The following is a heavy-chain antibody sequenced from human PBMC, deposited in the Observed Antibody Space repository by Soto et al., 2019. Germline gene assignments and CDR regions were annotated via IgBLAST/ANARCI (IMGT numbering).Heavy chain of an antibody. J-gene: IGHJ4*02. CDR1: GFTFSSYA. Sequence: PGGSLRLSCAASGFTFSSYAMSWVRQAPGKGLEWVASISDNGSDKNYVNSVKGQFTVSRDNSKNTLYLQMNSLRAEDTAVYYCAKAAGYDSSGYYYYLDHWGQGTLVTVSS. D-gene: IGHD3-22*01. CDR3: AKAAGYDSSGYYYYLDH. V-gene: IGHV3-30*18. CDR2: ISDNGSDK.